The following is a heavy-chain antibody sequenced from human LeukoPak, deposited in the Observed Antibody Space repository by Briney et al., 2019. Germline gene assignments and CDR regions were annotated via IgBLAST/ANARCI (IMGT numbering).Heavy chain of an antibody. Sequence: SQTLSLTCAISGDTVSSNTAAWNWIRQSPSRGLEWLGRTYYRSKWNTDYAASVQNRVTINPDTSTNQFSLQLKSATPEDTAVYYCSRQRSTSTYYFGLDVWGQGTTVTVSS. CDR3: SRQRSTSTYYFGLDV. V-gene: IGHV6-1*01. CDR1: GDTVSSNTAA. CDR2: TYYRSKWNT. J-gene: IGHJ6*02. D-gene: IGHD6-6*01.